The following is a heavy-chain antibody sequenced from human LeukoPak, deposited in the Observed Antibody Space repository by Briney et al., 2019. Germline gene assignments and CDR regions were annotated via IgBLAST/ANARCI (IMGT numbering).Heavy chain of an antibody. D-gene: IGHD6-13*01. CDR1: GYTFTSYY. CDR3: ARAGRAAAGTLGWFDP. V-gene: IGHV1-46*01. J-gene: IGHJ5*02. Sequence: ASVKVSXKASGYTFTSYYMHWVRQAPGQGLEWMGIINPSGGSTSYAQKFQGRVTMTRDTSTSTVYMELSSLRSEDTAVYYCARAGRAAAGTLGWFDPWGQGTLVTVSS. CDR2: INPSGGST.